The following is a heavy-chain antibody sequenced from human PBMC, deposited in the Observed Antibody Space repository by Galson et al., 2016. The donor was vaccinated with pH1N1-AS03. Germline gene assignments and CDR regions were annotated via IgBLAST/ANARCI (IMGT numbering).Heavy chain of an antibody. CDR3: GRVREQSSSWFGGDY. Sequence: SVKVSCKASGGTFSTYAISWVRQAPGQGLEWMGGVIPIFATPHYAQKFQGRVKITADESTSTGYMALRGLTSEDTAMYYCGRVREQSSSWFGGDYWGQGTVVTVSS. J-gene: IGHJ4*02. D-gene: IGHD3-10*01. CDR2: VIPIFATP. CDR1: GGTFSTYA. V-gene: IGHV1-69*13.